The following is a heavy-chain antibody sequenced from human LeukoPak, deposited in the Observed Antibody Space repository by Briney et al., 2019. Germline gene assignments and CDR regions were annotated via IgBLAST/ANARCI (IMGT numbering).Heavy chain of an antibody. CDR2: ISSSGSTI. CDR3: AKDGAGSQSYCSSTSCYVDY. V-gene: IGHV3-11*01. D-gene: IGHD2-2*01. Sequence: GGSLRLSCAASGFTFSDYYMSWIRQAPGKGLEWVSYISSSGSTIYYADSVKGRFTISRDNSKNTLYLQMNSLRAEDTAVYYCAKDGAGSQSYCSSTSCYVDYWGQGTLVTVSS. CDR1: GFTFSDYY. J-gene: IGHJ4*02.